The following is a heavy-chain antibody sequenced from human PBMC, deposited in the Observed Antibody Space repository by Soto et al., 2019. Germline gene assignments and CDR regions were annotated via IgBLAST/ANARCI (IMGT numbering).Heavy chain of an antibody. V-gene: IGHV1-8*01. D-gene: IGHD3-10*01. CDR3: ARGRASGSYYLLDY. Sequence: ASVKVSCQAAGDTFTTYDINWVRQATGHGLEWMGWINPNSGNIGYAQRFQGRVTMTRDTAIRTAYMGVSSLRSDDTAVYYCARGRASGSYYLLDYWGQGTLVTVSS. CDR1: GDTFTTYD. CDR2: INPNSGNI. J-gene: IGHJ4*02.